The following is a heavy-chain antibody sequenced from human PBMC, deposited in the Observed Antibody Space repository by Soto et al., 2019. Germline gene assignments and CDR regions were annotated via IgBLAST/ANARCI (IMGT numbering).Heavy chain of an antibody. J-gene: IGHJ4*02. CDR1: GYTFTSYA. CDR2: INAGNGNT. Sequence: ASVKVSCKASGYTFTSYAMHWVRQAPGQRLERMGWINAGNGNTKYSQKFQGRVTITRDTSASTAYMELSSLRSEDTAVYYCARVLELELNFDYWGQGTLVTVSS. D-gene: IGHD1-7*01. CDR3: ARVLELELNFDY. V-gene: IGHV1-3*01.